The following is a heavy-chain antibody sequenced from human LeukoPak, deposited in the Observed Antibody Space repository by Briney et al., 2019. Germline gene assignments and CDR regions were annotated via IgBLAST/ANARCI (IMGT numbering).Heavy chain of an antibody. CDR2: ISSSSSTI. V-gene: IGHV3-48*01. CDR1: GFTFSSYS. Sequence: QPGGSLRLSCAASGFTFSSYSMNWVRQAPGKGLEWVSYISSSSSTIYYADSVKGRFTISRDNAKNSLYLQMNSLRAEDTAVYYCARGMVLMVYANDAFDIWGQGTMVTVSS. D-gene: IGHD2-8*01. J-gene: IGHJ3*02. CDR3: ARGMVLMVYANDAFDI.